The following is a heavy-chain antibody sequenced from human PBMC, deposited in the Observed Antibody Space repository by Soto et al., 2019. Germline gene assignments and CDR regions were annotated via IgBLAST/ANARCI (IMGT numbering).Heavy chain of an antibody. CDR1: GFTFSSYG. V-gene: IGHV3-30*18. CDR2: ISYDGSNK. Sequence: QVQLVESGGGVVQPGRSLRLSCAASGFTFSSYGMHWARQAPGKGLEWVAVISYDGSNKYYADSVKGRFTISRDNSKNTLYLQMNSLRAEDTAVYYCAKRDDFWSGSPRAYGMDVWGQGTTVTVSS. D-gene: IGHD3-3*01. J-gene: IGHJ6*02. CDR3: AKRDDFWSGSPRAYGMDV.